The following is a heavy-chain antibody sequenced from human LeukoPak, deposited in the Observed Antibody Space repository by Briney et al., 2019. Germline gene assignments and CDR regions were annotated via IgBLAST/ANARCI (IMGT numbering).Heavy chain of an antibody. CDR2: ISATGGST. V-gene: IGHV3-23*01. CDR1: EFTFSRYA. CDR3: AKHQISSSWYAY. J-gene: IGHJ4*02. Sequence: GGSLRLSCAASEFTFSRYAMSWVRQAPGKGLEWVSAISATGGSTNYADSVKGRFTISRDNSKNTLYLQMHSLRAEESAVYYCAKHQISSSWYAYWGQGLLVTVSS. D-gene: IGHD6-13*01.